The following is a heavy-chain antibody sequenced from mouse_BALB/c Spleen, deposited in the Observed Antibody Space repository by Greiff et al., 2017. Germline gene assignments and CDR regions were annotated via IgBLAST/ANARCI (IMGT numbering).Heavy chain of an antibody. CDR1: GYTFTNYW. Sequence: VQLQQSGAELVRPGTSVKISCKASGYTFTNYWLGWVKQRPGHGLEWIGDIYPGGGYTNYNEKFKGKATLTADTSSSTAYMQLSSLTSEDSAVYFCARGAYRYYFYYWGQGTTLTVSS. J-gene: IGHJ2*01. CDR2: IYPGGGYT. D-gene: IGHD2-14*01. CDR3: ARGAYRYYFYY. V-gene: IGHV1-63*02.